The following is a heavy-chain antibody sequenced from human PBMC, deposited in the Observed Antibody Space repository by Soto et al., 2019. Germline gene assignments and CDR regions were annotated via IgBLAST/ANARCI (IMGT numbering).Heavy chain of an antibody. CDR3: ARPALIAPGGLGVVDY. D-gene: IGHD6-13*01. V-gene: IGHV4-39*01. J-gene: IGHJ4*02. Sequence: QLQLQESGPGLVKPSATLSLTCTVSGGSLRSSSYYWGWIRQPPGKGLEWIGSIYYSGSTYYNPSLKTRVTISVDTSKNQFSLKLSSVTAADTAVYYGARPALIAPGGLGVVDYWGQGTLVTVSS. CDR2: IYYSGST. CDR1: GGSLRSSSYY.